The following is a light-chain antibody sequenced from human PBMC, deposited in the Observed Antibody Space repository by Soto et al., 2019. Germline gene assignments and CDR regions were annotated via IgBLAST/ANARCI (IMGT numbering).Light chain of an antibody. J-gene: IGKJ1*01. V-gene: IGKV1-39*01. CDR3: QQTYIVPPT. CDR2: SSS. CDR1: QHVATY. Sequence: DIHVTQSPSSLSASVGDRVTLTCRTSQHVATYLNWYQQKSVSAPTLLNYSSSGLQPGVSPRFSGSGSGTDFTLTFFCLQSEDFATYFCQQTYIVPPTFGQGTTVDFK.